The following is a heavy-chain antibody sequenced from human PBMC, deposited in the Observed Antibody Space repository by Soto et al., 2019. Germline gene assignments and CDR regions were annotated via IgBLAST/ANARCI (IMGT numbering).Heavy chain of an antibody. J-gene: IGHJ6*02. V-gene: IGHV4-30-2*01. Sequence: SETLSLTCAVSGGSISSGGYSWSWIRQPPGKGLEWIGYIYHSGSTNYNPSLKSRVTMSLDTSRNQFSLKLSSVTAADTAVYYCAREGGYFDSSGSGVYHYHGVDVWGQGTTVTVSS. D-gene: IGHD3-22*01. CDR2: IYHSGST. CDR1: GGSISSGGYS. CDR3: AREGGYFDSSGSGVYHYHGVDV.